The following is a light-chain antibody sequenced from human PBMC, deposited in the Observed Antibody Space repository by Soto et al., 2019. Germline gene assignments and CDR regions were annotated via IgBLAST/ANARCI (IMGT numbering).Light chain of an antibody. V-gene: IGKV3-20*01. CDR1: QSVSSSY. J-gene: IGKJ1*01. CDR2: GGS. CDR3: QQYGSSSWT. Sequence: EIVLTQSPGTLSLSPGERATLSCRASQSVSSSYLAWYQQKPGQAPRLLLYGGSSRATGIPDRFSGSGAGTDFTLTISRLEPEDSAVYYCQQYGSSSWTFGQGTKVEIK.